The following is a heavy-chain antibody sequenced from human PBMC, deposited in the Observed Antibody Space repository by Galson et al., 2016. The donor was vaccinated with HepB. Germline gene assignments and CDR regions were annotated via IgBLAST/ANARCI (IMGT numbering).Heavy chain of an antibody. J-gene: IGHJ4*02. CDR2: IDNSGST. V-gene: IGHV4-31*03. CDR3: ARDPAGLGAADY. D-gene: IGHD3-22*01. CDR1: GGSMSSGNYY. Sequence: PLSLTCTVSGGSMSSGNYYWSWIRQHPGKGLEWIGYIDNSGSTYKNPSLKSRLIISVDTSKNQFSLKLSSVTAADTAVYYCARDPAGLGAADYWGQGTLVTVSS.